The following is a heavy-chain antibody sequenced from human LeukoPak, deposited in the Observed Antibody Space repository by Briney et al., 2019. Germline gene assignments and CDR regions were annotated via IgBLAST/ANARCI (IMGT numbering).Heavy chain of an antibody. CDR1: GCTVSSNY. J-gene: IGHJ6*02. V-gene: IGHV3-53*01. Sequence: GGSLRLSCAASGCTVSSNYMSWVRQAPGKGLEWVSVIYSGGSTYYADSVKGRFTISRDNSKNTLYLQMNSLRAEETAVYYCARDRYYGSGSYYRGPHYYYGMDVWGQGTTVTVSS. CDR2: IYSGGST. CDR3: ARDRYYGSGSYYRGPHYYYGMDV. D-gene: IGHD3-10*01.